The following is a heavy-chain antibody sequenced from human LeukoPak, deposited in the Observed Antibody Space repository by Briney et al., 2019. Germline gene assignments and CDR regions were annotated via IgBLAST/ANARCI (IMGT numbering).Heavy chain of an antibody. CDR1: GYTFINYG. CDR3: ARDHAAMDDYFDY. D-gene: IGHD5-18*01. J-gene: IGHJ4*02. CDR2: ISSYNGNT. Sequence: ASVKVSCKASGYTFINYGVTWVRQAPGQGLEWMGWISSYNGNTNYAQKFQGRVTITADKSTSTAYMELSSLRSEDTAVYYCARDHAAMDDYFDYWGQGTLVTVSS. V-gene: IGHV1-18*01.